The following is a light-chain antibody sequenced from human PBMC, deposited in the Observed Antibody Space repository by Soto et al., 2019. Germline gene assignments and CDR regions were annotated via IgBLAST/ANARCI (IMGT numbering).Light chain of an antibody. CDR2: KAS. Sequence: QMTQSPSTLSASVGDRVTITCRASQSISSWLAWYQQKPGKAPKLLIYKASSLETGVPSRFSGSGSGTEFTLIISSLQPDDFASYYCQQYGSSSPWTFGQGTKVEIK. V-gene: IGKV1-5*03. J-gene: IGKJ1*01. CDR3: QQYGSSSPWT. CDR1: QSISSW.